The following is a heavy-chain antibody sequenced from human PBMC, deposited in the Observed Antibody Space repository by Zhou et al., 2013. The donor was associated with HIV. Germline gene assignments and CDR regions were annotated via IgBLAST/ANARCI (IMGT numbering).Heavy chain of an antibody. Sequence: QVQLVQSGAEVKKAGASVKVSCKASGYTFSAFYLHWVRQAPGQGLEWMGGIIPIFGTANYAQKFQGRVTITTDESTSTAYMELSSLRSEDTAVYYCARDGAIAAAGTHYYYGMDVWDQGP. CDR3: ARDGAIAAAGTHYYYGMDV. J-gene: IGHJ6*02. CDR1: GYTFSAFY. CDR2: IIPIFGTA. D-gene: IGHD6-13*01. V-gene: IGHV1-69*05.